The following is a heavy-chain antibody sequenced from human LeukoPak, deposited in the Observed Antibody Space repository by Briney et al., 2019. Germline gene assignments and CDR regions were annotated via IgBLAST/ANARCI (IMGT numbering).Heavy chain of an antibody. V-gene: IGHV1-69*04. J-gene: IGHJ4*02. CDR2: IIPILGIA. CDR3: AREVALRFLEWFPTRFDY. Sequence: SVKVSCKASGGTFSSYAISWVRQAPGQGLEWMGRIIPILGIANYAQKFQGRVTITADKSTSTAYMELSSLRSEDTAEYYCAREVALRFLEWFPTRFDYWGQGTLVTVSS. CDR1: GGTFSSYA. D-gene: IGHD3-3*01.